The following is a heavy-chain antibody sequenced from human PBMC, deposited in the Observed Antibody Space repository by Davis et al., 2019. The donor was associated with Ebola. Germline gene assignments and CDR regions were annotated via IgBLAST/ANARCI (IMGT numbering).Heavy chain of an antibody. V-gene: IGHV1-18*01. J-gene: IGHJ6*02. Sequence: ASVKVSCKASGYTFTSYGISWVRQAPGQGLEWMGWISAYNGNTNYAQKLQGRVTMTTDTSTSTAYMELRSLRSDDTAVYYCARDTGYSSSWSPYYYFGMDVWGQGTTVTVSS. CDR3: ARDTGYSSSWSPYYYFGMDV. CDR1: GYTFTSYG. CDR2: ISAYNGNT. D-gene: IGHD6-13*01.